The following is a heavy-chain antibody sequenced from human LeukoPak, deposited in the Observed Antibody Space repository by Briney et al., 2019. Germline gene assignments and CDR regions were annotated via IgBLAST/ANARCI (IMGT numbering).Heavy chain of an antibody. D-gene: IGHD6-19*01. CDR1: GYSFSSYG. V-gene: IGHV1-18*01. J-gene: IGHJ4*02. Sequence: ASVKVSCKASGYSFSSYGISWVRQAPGQGLEWMGWISAYNGNTNYAQKVRGRVTMTTDTSTSTAYMELRSLRSDDTAVYYCAREAVAGTFAADYWGQGTLVTVSS. CDR3: AREAVAGTFAADY. CDR2: ISAYNGNT.